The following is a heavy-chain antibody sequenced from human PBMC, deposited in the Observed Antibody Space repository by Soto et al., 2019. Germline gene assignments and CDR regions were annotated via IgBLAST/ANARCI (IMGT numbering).Heavy chain of an antibody. CDR2: IIPIFGTA. V-gene: IGHV1-69*12. J-gene: IGHJ4*02. CDR1: GGTFSSYA. Sequence: QVQLVQSGAEVKKPGFSVKVSCKASGGTFSSYAISWVRQAPGQGLEWMGGIIPIFGTANYAQKFQGRVKITADESTSTAYMELSSLRSEDTAVYYCARDLYYDSSGYSYYFDYWGQGTLVTVSS. CDR3: ARDLYYDSSGYSYYFDY. D-gene: IGHD3-22*01.